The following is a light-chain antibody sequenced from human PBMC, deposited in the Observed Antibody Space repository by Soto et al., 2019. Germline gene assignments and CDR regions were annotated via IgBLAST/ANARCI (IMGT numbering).Light chain of an antibody. CDR2: GAS. CDR3: QQYGSSGT. J-gene: IGKJ1*01. CDR1: QSISDT. Sequence: EIVLTQSPGTLSLSPGERATLACRASQSISDTLAWYQQKPGQAPRVLIYGASSRATGIPDRFSGSGSGTDFTLTISRLEPEDFAVYYCQQYGSSGTFGQGTKVDI. V-gene: IGKV3-20*01.